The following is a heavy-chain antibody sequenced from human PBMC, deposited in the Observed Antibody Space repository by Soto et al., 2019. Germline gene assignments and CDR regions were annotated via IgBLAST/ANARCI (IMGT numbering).Heavy chain of an antibody. CDR3: ARWIAVAGYFDY. CDR1: GGSISSYY. D-gene: IGHD6-19*01. J-gene: IGHJ4*02. V-gene: IGHV4-59*01. CDR2: IYYSGST. Sequence: PSETLSLTCTVSGGSISSYYWSWFRQPPGKGLEWIGYIYYSGSTNYNPSLKSRVTISVDTSKNQFSLKLSSVTAADTAVYYCARWIAVAGYFDYWGLVTLVTVSS.